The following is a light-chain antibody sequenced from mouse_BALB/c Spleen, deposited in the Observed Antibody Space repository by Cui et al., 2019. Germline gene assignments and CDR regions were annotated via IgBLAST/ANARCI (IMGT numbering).Light chain of an antibody. CDR1: QNINVW. Sequence: DIQMNQSPSSLSASLGDTITITCHASQNINVWLSWYQQKPGNIPKLLIYKASNLHTGVQSRFSGSGSGTGFTLTISSLQPEDIATYYCQQGQSYPYTFGGGTKLEIK. CDR3: QQGQSYPYT. CDR2: KAS. V-gene: IGKV10-94*01. J-gene: IGKJ2*01.